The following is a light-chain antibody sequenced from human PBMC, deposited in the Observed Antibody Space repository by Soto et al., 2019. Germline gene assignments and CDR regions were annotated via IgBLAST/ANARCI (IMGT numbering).Light chain of an antibody. CDR3: QQYDSFSIT. CDR2: TAS. J-gene: IGKJ5*01. CDR1: QSVSGW. Sequence: DIQMTQSPSTLSASVGDTVTVTCRASQSVSGWLAWYQQKPGEAPKLLIHTASTLQSGVPSRFSGSGSGTEFSLTISSLQPDDFATYFCQQYDSFSITFGQGTRLEIK. V-gene: IGKV1-5*01.